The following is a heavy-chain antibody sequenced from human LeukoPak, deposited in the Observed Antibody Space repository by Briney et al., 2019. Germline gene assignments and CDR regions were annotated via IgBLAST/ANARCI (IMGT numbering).Heavy chain of an antibody. CDR2: IYNDGST. CDR1: GLTVSSSY. J-gene: IGHJ3*02. CDR3: ARNILFAFDI. Sequence: PGGSLRLSCAASGLTVSSSYMSWVRQAPGRGLELVSIIYNDGSTYYADSMKGRFTISRDNSKNTLYLQVNSLRAEDTAMYYCARNILFAFDIWGQGTMVTVSS. V-gene: IGHV3-53*01.